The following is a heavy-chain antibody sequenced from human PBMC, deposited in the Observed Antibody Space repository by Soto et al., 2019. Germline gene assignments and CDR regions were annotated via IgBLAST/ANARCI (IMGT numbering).Heavy chain of an antibody. J-gene: IGHJ4*02. CDR1: GFTFSNYA. V-gene: IGHV3-23*01. Sequence: EVQLLESGGGLVQPGGSLRLSCAASGFTFSNYAMSWVRQAPGKGLEWVSAISGSGGSTYYADSVKGRFTISRDNSKNTLYLQMNSLRAEDTAVYYCAKDGGGDSSGYYYGDYWGQGTLVTVSS. CDR2: ISGSGGST. CDR3: AKDGGGDSSGYYYGDY. D-gene: IGHD3-22*01.